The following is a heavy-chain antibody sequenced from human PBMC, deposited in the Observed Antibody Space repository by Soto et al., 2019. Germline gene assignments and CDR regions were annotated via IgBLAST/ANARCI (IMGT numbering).Heavy chain of an antibody. D-gene: IGHD4-17*01. CDR2: IYDSGLT. CDR1: GYSISSSKW. Sequence: QVQLQESGPGLGKPSATLSLTCGVSGYSISSSKWWGWIRQPPGKGLEWIGYIYDSGLTFYNPSLKRRVSMSADTPTNQFALKLNSVTAVDTAVYYCARKGTTYGEYWYFDLWGRGTLVTVSS. J-gene: IGHJ2*01. V-gene: IGHV4-28*01. CDR3: ARKGTTYGEYWYFDL.